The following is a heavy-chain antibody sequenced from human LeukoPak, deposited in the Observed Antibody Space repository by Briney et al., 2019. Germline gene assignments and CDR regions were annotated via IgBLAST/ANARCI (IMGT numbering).Heavy chain of an antibody. D-gene: IGHD2-15*01. J-gene: IGHJ4*02. Sequence: SETLSLTCAVYGGSFSGYYWGWIRQPPGKGLEWIGSIYYSGSTYYNPSLKSRVTISVDTSKNQFSLKLSSVTAADTAVYYCARQCAHCSGGSCYWAFFDYWGQGTLVTVSS. CDR1: GGSFSGYY. CDR3: ARQCAHCSGGSCYWAFFDY. V-gene: IGHV4-39*01. CDR2: IYYSGST.